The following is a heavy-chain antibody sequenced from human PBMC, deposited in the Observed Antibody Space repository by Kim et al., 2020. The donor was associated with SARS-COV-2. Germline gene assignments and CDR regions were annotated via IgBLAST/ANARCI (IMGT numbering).Heavy chain of an antibody. CDR3: AGDCTLSGSTGGEFDL. J-gene: IGHJ2*01. CDR1: GFTFSSYS. CDR2: ISSSSSYI. D-gene: IGHD2-21*01. V-gene: IGHV3-21*01. Sequence: GGSLRLSCAASGFTFSSYSMNWVRQAPGKGLEWVSSISSSSSYIYYADSVKGRFTISRDNAKNSLYLQMNSLRAEDTAVYYCAGDCTLSGSTGGEFDLWGRGTLVTVSS.